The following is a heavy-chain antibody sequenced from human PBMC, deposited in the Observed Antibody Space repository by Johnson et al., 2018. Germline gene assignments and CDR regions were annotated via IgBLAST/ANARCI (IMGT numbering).Heavy chain of an antibody. D-gene: IGHD2-2*01. CDR3: ARDPDCSSTSCLGMDV. V-gene: IGHV3-33*01. J-gene: IGHJ6*02. CDR2: IWYDGSNK. CDR1: GFTFVNYG. Sequence: AQLVETGGGVVQPGRSLRLSCATSGFTFVNYGMHWVRQAPGKGLEWVAVIWYDGSNKYYADSVKGRFTISRDNSKNTLYLQMNSLRAEDTAVYYWARDPDCSSTSCLGMDVWGQGTTVTVSS.